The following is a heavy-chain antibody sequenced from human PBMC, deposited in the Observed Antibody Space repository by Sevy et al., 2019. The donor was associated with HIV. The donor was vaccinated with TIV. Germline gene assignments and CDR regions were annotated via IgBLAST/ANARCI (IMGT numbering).Heavy chain of an antibody. Sequence: SETLSLTCTVSGGSISRGQFYWTWIRQPAGKGLEWIGRVHNTGSATYNPSLRNRVGMSIDTSKNQFSLILSSLTAAATAVYYCARNVGDYVFRYFDLWGRGTLVTVSS. J-gene: IGHJ2*01. D-gene: IGHD4-17*01. CDR1: GGSISRGQFY. CDR3: ARNVGDYVFRYFDL. V-gene: IGHV4-61*02. CDR2: VHNTGSA.